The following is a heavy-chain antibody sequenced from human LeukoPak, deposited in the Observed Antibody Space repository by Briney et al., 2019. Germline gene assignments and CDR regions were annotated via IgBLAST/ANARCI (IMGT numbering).Heavy chain of an antibody. CDR3: ARDRGYDFWSGYYFDY. Sequence: GGSLRLSCAASGFTFSSYWMSWVRQAPGKGLEWVANIKEDGSEKYYVDSVKGRFTISRDNAKNSLYLQMNSLRAEDTAFYYCARDRGYDFWSGYYFDYWGQGTLVTVSS. V-gene: IGHV3-7*01. CDR2: IKEDGSEK. CDR1: GFTFSSYW. J-gene: IGHJ4*02. D-gene: IGHD3-3*01.